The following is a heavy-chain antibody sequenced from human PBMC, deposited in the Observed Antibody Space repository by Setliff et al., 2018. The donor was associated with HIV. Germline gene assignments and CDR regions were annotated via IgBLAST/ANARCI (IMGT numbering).Heavy chain of an antibody. CDR2: IYPGDSDT. CDR3: ARHAGGYSYGPPGDAFDI. D-gene: IGHD5-18*01. J-gene: IGHJ3*02. V-gene: IGHV5-51*01. Sequence: HGESLKISCKGSGYSFTSYWIGWVRQMPGKGLEWRGIIYPGDSDTRYSPSFQGQVTISADKSISTAYLQWSSLKASDTAMYYCARHAGGYSYGPPGDAFDIWGQGTMVTVSS. CDR1: GYSFTSYW.